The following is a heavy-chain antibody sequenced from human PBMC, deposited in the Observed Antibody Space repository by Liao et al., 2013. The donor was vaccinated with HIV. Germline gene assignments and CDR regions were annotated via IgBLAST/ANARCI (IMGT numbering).Heavy chain of an antibody. D-gene: IGHD3-10*01. J-gene: IGHJ4*02. V-gene: IGHV4-59*01. CDR1: GGSISSYY. CDR3: ARGGDGYFNY. CDR2: IYYSGST. Sequence: QVHLQESGSGLVRPSETLSLTCTVSGGSISSYYWSWIRQPPGKGLEWIGYIYYSGSTNYNPSLKSRVTISVDTSKNQFSLKLSSVTATDTAVYYCARGGDGYFNYWGQGTLVTVSS.